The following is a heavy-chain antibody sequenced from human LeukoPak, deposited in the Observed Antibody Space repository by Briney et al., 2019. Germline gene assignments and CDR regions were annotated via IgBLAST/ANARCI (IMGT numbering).Heavy chain of an antibody. CDR1: GGTFSSYA. D-gene: IGHD2-21*02. V-gene: IGHV1-69*13. CDR2: IIPIFGTA. Sequence: SVKVSCKASGGTFSSYAISRVRQAPGQGLEWMGGIIPIFGTANYAQKFQGRVTITADESTSTAYMELSSLRSEDTAVYYCASPLAYCGGDCYSPGTARPVAVNHYGMDVWGQGTTVTASS. CDR3: ASPLAYCGGDCYSPGTARPVAVNHYGMDV. J-gene: IGHJ6*02.